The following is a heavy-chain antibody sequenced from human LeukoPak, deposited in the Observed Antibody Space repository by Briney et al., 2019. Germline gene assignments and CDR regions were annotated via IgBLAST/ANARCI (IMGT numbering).Heavy chain of an antibody. V-gene: IGHV3-53*01. Sequence: GGSLRLSCAASGFTVSSNYMSWVRQAPGKGLEWVSTIYSGGSTYYADSVKGRVTISRDSSKNTLYLQMTSLRAEDTAVYYCAKGRGIAVAGPAPHWGQGTLVTVSS. D-gene: IGHD6-19*01. CDR3: AKGRGIAVAGPAPH. J-gene: IGHJ4*02. CDR2: IYSGGST. CDR1: GFTVSSNY.